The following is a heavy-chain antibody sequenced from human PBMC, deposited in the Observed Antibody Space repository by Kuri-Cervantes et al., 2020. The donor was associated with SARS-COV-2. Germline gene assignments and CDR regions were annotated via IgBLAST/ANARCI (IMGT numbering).Heavy chain of an antibody. Sequence: GESLKISCAASGFTFSSYWMSWVRQAPGKGLEWVANIKQDGSEKYYVDSVKGRFTISRDNAGNSLFLQMNSLRSEDTAVYYCARASAGSSWGYYYYMDVWGIGTTVTVSS. CDR1: GFTFSSYW. CDR3: ARASAGSSWGYYYYMDV. J-gene: IGHJ6*03. D-gene: IGHD1-26*01. CDR2: IKQDGSEK. V-gene: IGHV3-7*01.